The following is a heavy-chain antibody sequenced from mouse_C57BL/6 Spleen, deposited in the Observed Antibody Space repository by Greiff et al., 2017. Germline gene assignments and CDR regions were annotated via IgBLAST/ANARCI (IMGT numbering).Heavy chain of an antibody. CDR3: ATGRGYYFDY. CDR2: IYPSDSET. CDR1: GYTFTSYW. Sequence: QVQLQQPGAELVRPGSSVELSCKASGYTFTSYWMDWVKQRPGQGLEWIGNIYPSDSETHYNQKFKDKATLTVDKSSSTAYMQLSSLTSEDSAVYYCATGRGYYFDYWGQGTTLTVSS. J-gene: IGHJ2*01. V-gene: IGHV1-61*01. D-gene: IGHD4-1*01.